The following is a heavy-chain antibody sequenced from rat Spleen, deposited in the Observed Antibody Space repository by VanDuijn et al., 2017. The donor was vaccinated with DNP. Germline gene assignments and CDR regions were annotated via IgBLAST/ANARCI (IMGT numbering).Heavy chain of an antibody. D-gene: IGHD1-4*01. CDR3: AREYPWAHYFDY. J-gene: IGHJ2*01. CDR2: LSFDGSST. V-gene: IGHV5-29*01. CDR1: GFTFSKYA. Sequence: EVQLVESGGGPVQPGRSLKLSCVVSGFTFSKYAMAWVRQAPTIGLEWVAALSFDGSSTYYRDSVKGRFTISRENAKSTLYLQMDSLRSEDTATYYCAREYPWAHYFDYWGQGVMVTVSS.